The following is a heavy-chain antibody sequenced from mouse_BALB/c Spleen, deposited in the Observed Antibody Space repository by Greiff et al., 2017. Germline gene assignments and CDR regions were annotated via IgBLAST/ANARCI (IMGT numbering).Heavy chain of an antibody. J-gene: IGHJ2*01. CDR2: IYPGNSDT. Sequence: VQLQQSGTVLARPGASVKMSCKASGYSFTSYWMHWVKQRPGQGLEWIGAIYPGNSDTSYNQKFKGKAKLTAVTSASTAYMELSSLTNEDSAVFYCTQSTMRYYFDYWGQGTTLTVSS. D-gene: IGHD2-4*01. CDR3: TQSTMRYYFDY. V-gene: IGHV1-5*01. CDR1: GYSFTSYW.